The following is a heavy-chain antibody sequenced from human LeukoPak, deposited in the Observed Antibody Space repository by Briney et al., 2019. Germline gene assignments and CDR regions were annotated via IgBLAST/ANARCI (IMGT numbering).Heavy chain of an antibody. CDR1: GFTFSSYW. CDR3: AKYKDSYGRVLGTFDY. D-gene: IGHD5-18*01. J-gene: IGHJ4*02. CDR2: IKQDGSEK. Sequence: GGSLRLSCAASGFTFSSYWMSWVRQAPGKGLEWVANIKQDGSEKYYVDSVKGRFTISRDNAKDSLYLQMNSLRVEDTAVYYCAKYKDSYGRVLGTFDYWGQGTLVTVSS. V-gene: IGHV3-7*01.